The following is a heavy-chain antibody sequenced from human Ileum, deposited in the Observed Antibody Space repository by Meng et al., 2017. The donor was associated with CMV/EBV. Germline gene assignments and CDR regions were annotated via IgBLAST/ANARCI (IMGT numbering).Heavy chain of an antibody. J-gene: IGHJ3*02. Sequence: ASVKVSCKASGYTFTSYDINWVRQATGQGLEWMGWMNPNSGNTGYAQKFQGRVTITRNTSISTAYMELSSLRSEDTAVYYCARGLYYDFWSCYFVRNPTNDAFDIWGQGKRV. CDR1: GYTFTSYD. D-gene: IGHD3-3*01. V-gene: IGHV1-8*03. CDR3: ARGLYYDFWSCYFVRNPTNDAFDI. CDR2: MNPNSGNT.